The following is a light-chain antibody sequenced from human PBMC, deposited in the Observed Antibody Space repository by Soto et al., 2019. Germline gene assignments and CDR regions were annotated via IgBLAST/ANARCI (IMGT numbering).Light chain of an antibody. V-gene: IGKV2-28*01. CDR2: LGS. CDR3: MQARQSPRT. J-gene: IGKJ1*01. CDR1: QSLLDSSGAQY. Sequence: IVMTQSPLSLPVTPGEPASISCRSSQSLLDSSGAQYLDWYLQRPGQSPQLLIYLGSNRASGVTDRFSGTRSGTDFILKISRVEAEDVGLYYCMQARQSPRTFGEGTKVEIK.